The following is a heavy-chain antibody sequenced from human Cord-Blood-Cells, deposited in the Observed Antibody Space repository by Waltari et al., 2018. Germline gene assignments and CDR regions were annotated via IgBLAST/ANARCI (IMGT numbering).Heavy chain of an antibody. D-gene: IGHD6-6*01. J-gene: IGHJ4*02. Sequence: QVQLVQSGAEVKKPGASVKVSCKASGYTFTGYYMHWVRQAPGQGLEWMGWINPNRGGTNNDQKIKGRVTMTSATYISTADMELGRLRSDDTAVYYCARTVAARPDYWGQGTLVTVSS. CDR3: ARTVAARPDY. CDR2: INPNRGGT. V-gene: IGHV1-2*02. CDR1: GYTFTGYY.